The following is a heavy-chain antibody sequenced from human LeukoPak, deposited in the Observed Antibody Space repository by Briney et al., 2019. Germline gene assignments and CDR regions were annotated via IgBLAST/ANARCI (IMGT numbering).Heavy chain of an antibody. D-gene: IGHD1-26*01. CDR2: MNPNSGGT. V-gene: IGHV1-2*02. CDR1: GYTFTGYY. CDR3: ARDPIVGVPGVYFDY. J-gene: IGHJ4*02. Sequence: ASVKVSCKASGYTFTGYYMHWVRQAPGQGLEWMGWMNPNSGGTNYAQKFQGRVTMTRNTSISTAYMELSRLRSDDTAVYYCARDPIVGVPGVYFDYWGQGTLVTVSS.